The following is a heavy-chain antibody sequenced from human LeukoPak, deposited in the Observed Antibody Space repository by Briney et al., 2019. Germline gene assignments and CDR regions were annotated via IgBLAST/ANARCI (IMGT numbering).Heavy chain of an antibody. D-gene: IGHD2-15*01. CDR2: IWYDGSNK. Sequence: GGSLRLSCAASGFTFSSYGMHWVRQAPGKGLEWVAVIWYDGSNKYYADSVEGRFTTSRDNSKNTLYLQMNSLRAEDTAVYYCASSSGGATEYYYYYYGMDVWGQGTTVTVSS. CDR3: ASSSGGATEYYYYYYGMDV. CDR1: GFTFSSYG. V-gene: IGHV3-33*01. J-gene: IGHJ6*02.